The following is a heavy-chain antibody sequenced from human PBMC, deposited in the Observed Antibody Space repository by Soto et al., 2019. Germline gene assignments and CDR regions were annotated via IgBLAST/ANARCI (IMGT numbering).Heavy chain of an antibody. J-gene: IGHJ4*02. D-gene: IGHD4-17*01. Sequence: QVQLVESGGGVVQPGRSLRLSCAASGFSFSSYGMHWVRQAPGKGLEWVAVILDDGSDKDYTDAVKGRFTISRDNSKNTLYLEMNSRRAEETAVYYCARDDDYGDNGLDYWGQGTLVTVSS. V-gene: IGHV3-33*01. CDR3: ARDDDYGDNGLDY. CDR1: GFSFSSYG. CDR2: ILDDGSDK.